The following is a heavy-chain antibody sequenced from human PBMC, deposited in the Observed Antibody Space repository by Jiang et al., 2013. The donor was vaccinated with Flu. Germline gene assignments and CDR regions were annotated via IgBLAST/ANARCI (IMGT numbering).Heavy chain of an antibody. CDR3: ARNLRRAYGSGSSYIDH. CDR2: IDWDDDK. D-gene: IGHD3-10*01. Sequence: GFSLSTSGMCVTWDPSAPGKALEWLALIDWDDDKYYSTSLKTRLTISKDTSKNQVVLTMTNMDPVDTATYYCARNLRRAYGSGSSYIDHWGQGTLVTVSS. J-gene: IGHJ4*01. V-gene: IGHV2-70*01. CDR1: GFSLSTSGMC.